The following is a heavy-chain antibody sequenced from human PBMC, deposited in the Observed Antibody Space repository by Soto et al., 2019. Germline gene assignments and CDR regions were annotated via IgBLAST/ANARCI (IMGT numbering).Heavy chain of an antibody. CDR1: GFTFSSYV. CDR3: AKDRRPYSSGRPYYFDY. CDR2: ISGSGGST. D-gene: IGHD6-19*01. Sequence: EVQLLESGGGLVQPGGSLRLSCAASGFTFSSYVLNWVRQTPGKGLEWVLGISGSGGSTYYADSVKGRFTISRDNSKNTLYLQMNSLRAEDMAVYYCAKDRRPYSSGRPYYFDYWGQGTLVTVSS. J-gene: IGHJ4*02. V-gene: IGHV3-23*01.